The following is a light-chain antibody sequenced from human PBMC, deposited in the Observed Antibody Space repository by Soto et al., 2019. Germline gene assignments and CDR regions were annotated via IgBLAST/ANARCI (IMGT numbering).Light chain of an antibody. J-gene: IGKJ5*01. Sequence: DIVLTQTHRTLSLSPGERATLSCMASQKISSRYLSCYLQTPGAPPSFLIYGASSTATGTPDMFSGSASGADFTLTISRLVPEDVAVYYCQQYGGTPPITFGQGTRLEIK. CDR3: QQYGGTPPIT. CDR1: QKISSRY. V-gene: IGKV3-20*01. CDR2: GAS.